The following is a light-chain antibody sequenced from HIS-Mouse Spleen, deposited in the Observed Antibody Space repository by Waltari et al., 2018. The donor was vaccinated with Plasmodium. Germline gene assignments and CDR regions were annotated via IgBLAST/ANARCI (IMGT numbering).Light chain of an antibody. CDR3: QSWGTGMGV. CDR2: LNSDGSH. Sequence: QHVLTQSPSASASLGASVKLTCTLSSGHSSYAIAWHQQQPEKGPRYLMKLNSDGSHSKGDGIPDRFSGYSSGAERYLTISSLQSEDEADYYCQSWGTGMGVFGGGTKLTVL. J-gene: IGLJ2*01. CDR1: SGHSSYA. V-gene: IGLV4-69*01.